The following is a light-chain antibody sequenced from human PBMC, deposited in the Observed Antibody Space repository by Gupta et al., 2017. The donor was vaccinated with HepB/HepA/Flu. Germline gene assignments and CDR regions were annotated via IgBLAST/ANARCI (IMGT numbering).Light chain of an antibody. CDR2: DVS. Sequence: SALTQPASVSGSPGQSTTISCPGTSSDVGAYNYVSWYQQHPDKAPKVIIFDVSNRPSGVSNRFSGSKSGNTASLTISGLQAEDEADYYCNSYTSSSTVIFGGGTKLTVL. CDR1: SSDVGAYNY. V-gene: IGLV2-14*03. J-gene: IGLJ2*01. CDR3: NSYTSSSTVI.